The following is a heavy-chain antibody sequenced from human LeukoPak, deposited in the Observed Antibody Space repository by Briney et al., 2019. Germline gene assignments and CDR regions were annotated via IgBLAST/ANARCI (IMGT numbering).Heavy chain of an antibody. CDR2: INPNSGGT. Sequence: ASVKVSCKASGYTFTGYYMHWVRQAPGQGLEWVGCINPNSGGTNYAQKLQGRVTMTRDTSISTAYMELSRLRSDDTAVYYCARERPANYDDSSGYYFYVYWGQGTLVTVSS. CDR1: GYTFTGYY. CDR3: ARERPANYDDSSGYYFYVY. V-gene: IGHV1-2*02. J-gene: IGHJ4*02. D-gene: IGHD3-22*01.